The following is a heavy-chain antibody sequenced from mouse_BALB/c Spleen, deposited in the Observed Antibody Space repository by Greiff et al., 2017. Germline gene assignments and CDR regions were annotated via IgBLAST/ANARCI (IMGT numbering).Heavy chain of an antibody. D-gene: IGHD1-1*01. CDR2: ISSGGGST. V-gene: IGHV5-12-1*01. CDR1: GFAFSSYD. Sequence: DVMLVESGGGLVKPGGSLKLSCAASGFAFSSYDMSWVRQTPEKRLAWVAYISSGGGSTYYPDTVKGRFTISRDNAKNTLYLQMSSLKSEDTAMYYCARDSYYGSSYVAWFAYWGQGTLVTVSA. J-gene: IGHJ3*01. CDR3: ARDSYYGSSYVAWFAY.